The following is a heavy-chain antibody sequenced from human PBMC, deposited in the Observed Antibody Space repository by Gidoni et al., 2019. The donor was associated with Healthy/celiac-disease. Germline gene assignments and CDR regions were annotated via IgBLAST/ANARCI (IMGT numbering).Heavy chain of an antibody. CDR2: IVYDGSNK. D-gene: IGHD3-22*01. CDR3: ARGDYYDSSVPAFDI. V-gene: IGHV3-30*04. Sequence: QVQLVESGGGVVKPGRSLRLSCAAAGFTFRSYAMPRVRQAPGQGMGWVAFIVYDGSNKSYADSVKGRFTISRDNSKNTLYLQMNSLRAEYTAVYYCARGDYYDSSVPAFDIWGQGTMVTVSS. J-gene: IGHJ3*02. CDR1: GFTFRSYA.